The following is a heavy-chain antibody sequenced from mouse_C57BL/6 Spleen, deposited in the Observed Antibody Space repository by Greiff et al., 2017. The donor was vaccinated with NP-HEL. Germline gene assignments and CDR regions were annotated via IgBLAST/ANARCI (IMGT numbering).Heavy chain of an antibody. Sequence: VQLQQPGAELVKPGASVKLSCKASGYTFTSYWMQWVKQRPGQGLEWIGEIDPSDSYTNYNQKFKGKATLTVDTSSSTAYMQLSSLTSEDSAVYYCAIYYSNYVGFAYWGQGTMVTVST. V-gene: IGHV1-50*01. J-gene: IGHJ3*01. D-gene: IGHD2-5*01. CDR2: IDPSDSYT. CDR3: AIYYSNYVGFAY. CDR1: GYTFTSYW.